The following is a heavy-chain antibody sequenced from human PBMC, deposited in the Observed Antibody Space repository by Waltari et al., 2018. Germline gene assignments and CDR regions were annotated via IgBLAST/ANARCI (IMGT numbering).Heavy chain of an antibody. CDR3: ARDRRGSSSWYTLPHYYMDV. Sequence: QVQLQQWGAGLSKPSETLSLTCAVYGGSFSGYYWSWIRQPPGKGLEWIGEINHSGSTNYNPSLKSRVTISVDTSKNQFSLKLSSVTAADTAVYYCARDRRGSSSWYTLPHYYMDVWGKGTTVTVSS. D-gene: IGHD6-13*01. J-gene: IGHJ6*03. CDR1: GGSFSGYY. V-gene: IGHV4-34*01. CDR2: INHSGST.